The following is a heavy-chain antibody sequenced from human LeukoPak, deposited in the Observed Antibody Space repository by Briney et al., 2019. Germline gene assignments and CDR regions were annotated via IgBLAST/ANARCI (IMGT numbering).Heavy chain of an antibody. CDR1: GGSFSGYY. D-gene: IGHD2-2*01. J-gene: IGHJ6*02. Sequence: SETLSLTCAVYGGSFSGYYWSWIRQPPGKGLEWIGEINHSGSTNYNPSLKSRVTISVDTSKKQFSLKLSSVTAADTAVYYCARDCSSSCSPYYGMDVWGQGTTVTVSS. V-gene: IGHV4-34*01. CDR2: INHSGST. CDR3: ARDCSSSCSPYYGMDV.